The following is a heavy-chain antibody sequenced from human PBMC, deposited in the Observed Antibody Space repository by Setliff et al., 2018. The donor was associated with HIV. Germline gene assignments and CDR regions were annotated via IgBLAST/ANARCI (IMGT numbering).Heavy chain of an antibody. CDR2: INPNSGGT. D-gene: IGHD6-19*01. CDR3: ARVPLSGWLYFDY. CDR1: GDAFTDYY. V-gene: IGHV1-2*02. Sequence: ASVKVSCKASGDAFTDYYIHWVRQAPGQGLEWMGWINPNSGGTNYAQKFQGRVTMTRDTSASTAYMELSSLRSDDTAVYYCARVPLSGWLYFDYWGQGTLVTSPQ. J-gene: IGHJ4*02.